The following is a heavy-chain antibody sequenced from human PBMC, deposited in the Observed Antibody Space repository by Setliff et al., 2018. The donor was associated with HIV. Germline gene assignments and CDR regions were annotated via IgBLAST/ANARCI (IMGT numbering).Heavy chain of an antibody. CDR2: IIPIFGTA. V-gene: IGHV1-69*05. J-gene: IGHJ5*02. D-gene: IGHD4-17*01. Sequence: SVKVSCKASGGTFSTYPINWVRQAPGQGLEWMGGIIPIFGTANYAQRFQGRVTITTDESTNTAYMELSSLRSEDTAVYYCARSLGHDYGDNDSPLYNWFDPWGQGTLVTVSS. CDR3: ARSLGHDYGDNDSPLYNWFDP. CDR1: GGTFSTYP.